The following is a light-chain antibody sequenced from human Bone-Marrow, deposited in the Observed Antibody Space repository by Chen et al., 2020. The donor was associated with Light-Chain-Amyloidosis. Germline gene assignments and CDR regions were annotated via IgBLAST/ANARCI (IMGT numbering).Light chain of an antibody. CDR1: NIGSTS. Sequence: SYVLTQQSSVSVAQGQTATIACGGNNIGSTSVHWYQQTPGQAPLMVVYDDSDRPSGIPERLWGSNSGNTATLSISRVEAGDEAVYYCQVLDRSSDRPVFGGGTELTVL. CDR2: DDS. V-gene: IGLV3-21*02. J-gene: IGLJ3*02. CDR3: QVLDRSSDRPV.